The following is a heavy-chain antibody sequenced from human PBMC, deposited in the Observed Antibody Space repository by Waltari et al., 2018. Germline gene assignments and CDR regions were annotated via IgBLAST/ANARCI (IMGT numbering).Heavy chain of an antibody. J-gene: IGHJ4*02. V-gene: IGHV4-34*01. CDR1: GGSFSGYY. Sequence: QVQLQQWGAGLLKPSETLSLTCAVYGGSFSGYYWSWIRQPPGKGLEWIGEINHSGSTNYNPSLKSRVTISVDTSKNQFSLKLSSVTAADTAVYYCARGEGRYFDRAHYWGQGTLVTVSS. CDR2: INHSGST. D-gene: IGHD3-9*01. CDR3: ARGEGRYFDRAHY.